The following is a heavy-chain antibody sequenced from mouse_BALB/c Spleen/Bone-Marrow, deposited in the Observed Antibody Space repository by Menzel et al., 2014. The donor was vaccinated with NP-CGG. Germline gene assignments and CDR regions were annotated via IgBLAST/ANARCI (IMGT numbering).Heavy chain of an antibody. CDR3: ASLHYYGFFAY. CDR1: GFDFSRYW. V-gene: IGHV4-1*02. CDR2: INPDSSTI. D-gene: IGHD1-2*01. J-gene: IGHJ3*01. Sequence: VQLQQSGGGLVQPGGSLKLSCAASGFDFSRYWMSWVRQAPGKGLKWIGEINPDSSTINYTPSLKDKFIISRDNAKNTLYLQMSKVRSEDTALYYCASLHYYGFFAYWGQGTLVTVTA.